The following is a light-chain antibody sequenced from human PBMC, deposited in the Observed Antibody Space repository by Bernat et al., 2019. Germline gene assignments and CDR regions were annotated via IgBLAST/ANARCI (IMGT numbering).Light chain of an antibody. V-gene: IGKV3-15*01. CDR1: QRFLYN. Sequence: IVMTQSPATLSLSPGERATLPCRASQRFLYNLARYQQKPGRAPRLLISDTSTRATGVPARFSGSRYGAEFTLTISSLQSEDFAVYYCHQYNNWPQTFGQGTKVEIK. CDR2: DTS. J-gene: IGKJ1*01. CDR3: HQYNNWPQT.